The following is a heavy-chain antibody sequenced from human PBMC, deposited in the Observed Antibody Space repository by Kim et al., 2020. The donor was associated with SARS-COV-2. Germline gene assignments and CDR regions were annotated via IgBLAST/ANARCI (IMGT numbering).Heavy chain of an antibody. CDR1: GFTFSSYA. CDR2: ISYDGSNK. D-gene: IGHD1-26*01. J-gene: IGHJ4*02. Sequence: GGSLRLSCAASGFTFSSYAMHWVRQAPGKGLEWVAVISYDGSNKYYADSVKGRFTISRDNSKNTLYLQMNSLRAEDTAVYYCARVKGGSYRRHFDYWGKG. CDR3: ARVKGGSYRRHFDY. V-gene: IGHV3-30-3*01.